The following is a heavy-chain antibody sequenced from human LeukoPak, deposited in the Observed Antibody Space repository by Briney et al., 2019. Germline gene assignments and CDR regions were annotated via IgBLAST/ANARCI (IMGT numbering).Heavy chain of an antibody. CDR2: IYPGDSDT. CDR3: ARRRYDSSGYYYVRPSGAFDI. D-gene: IGHD3-22*01. V-gene: IGHV5-51*01. Sequence: GESLKISCEASGYSFPSYWIGWVRQMPGKGLEWMGIIYPGDSDTRYSPSFQGQVTISADKSISTAYLQWSSLKASDTAMYYCARRRYDSSGYYYVRPSGAFDIWGQGTMVTVSS. J-gene: IGHJ3*02. CDR1: GYSFPSYW.